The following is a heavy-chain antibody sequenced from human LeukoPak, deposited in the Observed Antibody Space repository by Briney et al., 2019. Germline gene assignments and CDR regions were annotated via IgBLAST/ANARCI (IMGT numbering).Heavy chain of an antibody. CDR2: INHSGST. CDR1: GGSLSGYY. CDR3: ARGYGSGSYHYYYYYGMDV. V-gene: IGHV4-34*01. D-gene: IGHD3-10*01. Sequence: KPSETLSLTCAVYGGSLSGYYWNWIRQPPGKGLEWIGEINHSGSTNYNPSLKSRVTISVDTSKNQFSLKLSSVTAADTAVYYCARGYGSGSYHYYYYYGMDVWGKGTTVTVSS. J-gene: IGHJ6*04.